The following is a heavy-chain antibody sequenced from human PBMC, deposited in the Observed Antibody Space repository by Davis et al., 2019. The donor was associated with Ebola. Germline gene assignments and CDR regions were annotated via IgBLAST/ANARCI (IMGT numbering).Heavy chain of an antibody. J-gene: IGHJ4*02. V-gene: IGHV1-69*04. CDR1: GGTFSSYA. CDR2: IIPILGIA. CDR3: AREHLTMARGAYGY. D-gene: IGHD3-10*01. Sequence: AASVKVSCKASGGTFSSYAISWVRQAPGQGLEWMGRIIPILGIANYAQKFQGRVTITADKSTSTAYMELSSLRSEDTAVYYCAREHLTMARGAYGYWGQGTLVTVSS.